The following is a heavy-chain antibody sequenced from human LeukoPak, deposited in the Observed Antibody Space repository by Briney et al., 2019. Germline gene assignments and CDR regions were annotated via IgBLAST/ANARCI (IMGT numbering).Heavy chain of an antibody. J-gene: IGHJ6*03. CDR3: ARIRWDYYYYYMDV. CDR1: GGTFSSYA. CDR2: IIPIFGTA. Sequence: ASVKVSCKASGGTFSSYAISWVRQAPGQGLEWMRGIIPIFGTANYAQKFQGRVTITTDESTSTAYMELSSLRSEDTAVYYCARIRWDYYYYYMDVWGKGTTVTVSS. V-gene: IGHV1-69*05. D-gene: IGHD1-26*01.